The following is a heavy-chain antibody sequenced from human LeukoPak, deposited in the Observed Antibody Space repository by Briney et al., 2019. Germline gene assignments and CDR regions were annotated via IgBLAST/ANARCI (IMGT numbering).Heavy chain of an antibody. J-gene: IGHJ4*02. CDR3: ASRSSIWSGYQDTLYYFDS. CDR1: GGSISSYY. CDR2: IYYSGST. V-gene: IGHV4-59*01. Sequence: SETLSLTCTVSGGSISSYYWSWIRQPPGKRLEWIGHIYYSGSTNYNPSLKSRVTISVDTSKNQFSLKLSSVTAADTAVYYCASRSSIWSGYQDTLYYFDSWGQGTLVTVSS. D-gene: IGHD3-3*01.